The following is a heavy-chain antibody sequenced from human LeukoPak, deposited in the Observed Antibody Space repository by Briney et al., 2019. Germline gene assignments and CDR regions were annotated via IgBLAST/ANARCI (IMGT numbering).Heavy chain of an antibody. CDR3: ARHYSNYVHFDY. V-gene: IGHV4-38-2*02. CDR2: IYHSGST. J-gene: IGHJ4*02. D-gene: IGHD4-11*01. CDR1: DFSISSGYY. Sequence: SETLSLTCTVSDFSISSGYYWGWIRQPPGKGLEWIGSIYHSGSTYYNPSLKSRVTMSVDTSKNQFSLKLSSVTAADTAVYYCARHYSNYVHFDYWGQGTLVTVSS.